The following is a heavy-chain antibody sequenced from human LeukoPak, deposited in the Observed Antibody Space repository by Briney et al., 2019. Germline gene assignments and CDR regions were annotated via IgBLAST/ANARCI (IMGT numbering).Heavy chain of an antibody. CDR1: NDSISPLY. D-gene: IGHD6-13*01. J-gene: IGHJ4*02. CDR2: IFYSGTT. Sequence: SETLSLTCTVSNDSISPLYWGWIRQPPGKGLEFIGYIFYSGTTNFNPSLKSRVTLSVDTSKNQFSLRLNSVTAADTAVYYCAREGSAAKYYFDSWGQGTLVTVSS. CDR3: AREGSAAKYYFDS. V-gene: IGHV4-59*11.